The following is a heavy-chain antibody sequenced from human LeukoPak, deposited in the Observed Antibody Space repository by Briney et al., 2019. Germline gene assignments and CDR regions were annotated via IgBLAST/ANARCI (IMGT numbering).Heavy chain of an antibody. D-gene: IGHD3-10*01. Sequence: GGSLRLSCAASGFTFSTYWMHWVRQAPGKGLVWVSRIYPDGSGTDYADSVKGRFTISRDNSKNTLYLQMNSLRAEDTAVYYCARDAGYYGSAPQGYWGQGTLVTVSS. CDR2: IYPDGSGT. CDR3: ARDAGYYGSAPQGY. CDR1: GFTFSTYW. J-gene: IGHJ4*02. V-gene: IGHV3-74*01.